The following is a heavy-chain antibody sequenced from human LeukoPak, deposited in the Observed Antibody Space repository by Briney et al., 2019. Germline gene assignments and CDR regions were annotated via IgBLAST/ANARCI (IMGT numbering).Heavy chain of an antibody. CDR3: ATEDYGGNSGLKY. V-gene: IGHV1-69-2*01. CDR1: GYTFTDYY. J-gene: IGHJ4*02. Sequence: ASVKISCKVSGYTFTDYYMHWVQQAPGKRLEWMGLVDPEDGETIYAEKFQGRVTITADTSTDTAYMELSSLRSEDTAVYYCATEDYGGNSGLKYWGQGTLVSVPS. CDR2: VDPEDGET. D-gene: IGHD4-23*01.